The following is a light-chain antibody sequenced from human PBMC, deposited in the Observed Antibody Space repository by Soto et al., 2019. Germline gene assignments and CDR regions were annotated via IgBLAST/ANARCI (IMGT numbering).Light chain of an antibody. CDR3: QHYGSAPRT. J-gene: IGKJ1*01. CDR2: SAS. Sequence: EMVLTQSPGTLSLSPGERATLSCRASQSVSSSFLAWYQQKPGQPPRLLIYSASGRATGIPDRFSGSGSGTDFTLTISSLEPEDSAVYYCQHYGSAPRTVGPGTKAHI. CDR1: QSVSSSF. V-gene: IGKV3-20*01.